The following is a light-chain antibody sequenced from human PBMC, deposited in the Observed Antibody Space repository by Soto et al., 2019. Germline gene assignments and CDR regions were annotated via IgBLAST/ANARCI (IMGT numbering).Light chain of an antibody. CDR2: GAS. J-gene: IGKJ5*01. Sequence: EIXXTXXXXTLSVSPGERATLSCRASQSVSGNLAWYQQKPGQAPRLLIYGASTRATGIPARFSGSGSGTEFTLTISSLQSEDFAVYYCQQYNNWPPITFGQGTRLEIK. CDR1: QSVSGN. CDR3: QQYNNWPPIT. V-gene: IGKV3-15*01.